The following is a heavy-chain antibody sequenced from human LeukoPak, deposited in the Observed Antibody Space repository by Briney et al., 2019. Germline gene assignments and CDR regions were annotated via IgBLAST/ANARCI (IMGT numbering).Heavy chain of an antibody. CDR2: IYYSGST. D-gene: IGHD3-16*01. CDR1: GGSIGSYY. CDR3: ARSLDYVWGSRESAEYFQH. J-gene: IGHJ1*01. Sequence: SETLSLTCTVSGGSIGSYYWSWIRQPPGKGLEWIGYIYYSGSTNYNPSLKSRVTISVDTSKNQFSLKLSSVTAADTAVYYCARSLDYVWGSRESAEYFQHWGQGTLVTVSS. V-gene: IGHV4-59*08.